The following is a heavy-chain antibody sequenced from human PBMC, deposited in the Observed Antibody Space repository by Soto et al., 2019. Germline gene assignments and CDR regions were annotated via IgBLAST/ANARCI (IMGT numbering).Heavy chain of an antibody. Sequence: QVQLVESGGGVVQPGRSLRLSCAASGFTFSSYGMHWVRQAPGKGLEWVAVISYDGSNKYYADSVKGRFTISRDNSKNTLYLQMNSLRAEDTAVYYCAKDIRQWLVLDYWGQGTLVTVSS. V-gene: IGHV3-30*18. J-gene: IGHJ4*02. D-gene: IGHD6-19*01. CDR3: AKDIRQWLVLDY. CDR2: ISYDGSNK. CDR1: GFTFSSYG.